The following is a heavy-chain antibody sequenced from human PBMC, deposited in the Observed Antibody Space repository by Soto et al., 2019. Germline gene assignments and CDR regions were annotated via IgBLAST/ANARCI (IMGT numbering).Heavy chain of an antibody. Sequence: ASVKVSCKASGYTFTSYDINWVRQAPGQGLEWMGWMNPNSGNTGYAQKFQGRVTMTRNTSISTAYMELSSLRSEDTAVYYCANAIVEVVTLVAVGLDLWGQGTLVTVSS. J-gene: IGHJ5*02. V-gene: IGHV1-8*01. CDR1: GYTFTSYD. CDR3: ANAIVEVVTLVAVGLDL. D-gene: IGHD3-3*01. CDR2: MNPNSGNT.